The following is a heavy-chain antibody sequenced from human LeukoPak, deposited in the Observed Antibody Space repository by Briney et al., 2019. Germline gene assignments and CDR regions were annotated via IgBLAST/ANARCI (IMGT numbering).Heavy chain of an antibody. J-gene: IGHJ4*02. V-gene: IGHV3-21*01. CDR1: GFTFNSYN. CDR2: ISSSSSYI. D-gene: IGHD5-24*01. CDR3: VRDRRSAGCFDY. Sequence: GGSLGLSCAVSGFTFNSYNMNWVRQAPGKGLEWVSYISSSSSYIWYADSVKGRFTISRDNAKNSLYLQMNSLRAEDTAVYYCVRDRRSAGCFDYWGQGTLVTVSS.